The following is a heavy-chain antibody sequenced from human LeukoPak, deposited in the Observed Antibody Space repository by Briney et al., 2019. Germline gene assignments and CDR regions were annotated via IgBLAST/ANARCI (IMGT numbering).Heavy chain of an antibody. CDR1: GFTFSSYS. Sequence: GGSLRLSCVVSGFTFSSYSMHWVRQAPGKGLEWVAVISYDGSNTYYADSVKGRFTISRDKSKKTLYLQMNNLRSEDTAVYYCARDMGSSAWGYDYYYMDVWGKGTTVTVSS. CDR3: ARDMGSSAWGYDYYYMDV. CDR2: ISYDGSNT. J-gene: IGHJ6*03. D-gene: IGHD6-19*01. V-gene: IGHV3-30*04.